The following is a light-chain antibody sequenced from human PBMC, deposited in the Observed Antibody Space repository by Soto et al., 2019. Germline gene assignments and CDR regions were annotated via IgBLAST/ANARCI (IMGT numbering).Light chain of an antibody. V-gene: IGLV2-23*02. J-gene: IGLJ2*01. CDR2: AIS. Sequence: QSALTQAASVSGSPGQSVTISCTGVSSDVGSYNLVSWYQQHPGKAPKLLIYAISERPSGISNRFSGSRSGNTASLTISGLQAEDEADYYCSRAHPYSDVEFGGGTKVTVL. CDR3: SRAHPYSDVE. CDR1: SSDVGSYNL.